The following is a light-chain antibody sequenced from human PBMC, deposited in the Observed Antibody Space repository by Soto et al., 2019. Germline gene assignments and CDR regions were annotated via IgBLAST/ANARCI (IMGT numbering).Light chain of an antibody. CDR2: GAS. CDR3: QQSYFTPT. Sequence: DIQMNRSPSSLSASAGDGVTISCRAGQIIGTNLNWYQQRPGKAPKHLILGASNLQSGVPSRFSGSGSGTDFPLTISGVQHEDFATYYCQQSYFTPTCGQGTKVDIK. V-gene: IGKV1-39*01. J-gene: IGKJ1*01. CDR1: QIIGTN.